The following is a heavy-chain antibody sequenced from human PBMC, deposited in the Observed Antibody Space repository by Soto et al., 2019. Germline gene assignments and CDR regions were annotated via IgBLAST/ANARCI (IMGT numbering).Heavy chain of an antibody. CDR3: ARSGELFFYYGMDV. V-gene: IGHV3-21*01. CDR1: GFKFSNYA. CDR2: ISGSSSYT. J-gene: IGHJ6*02. Sequence: GGSLRLSCAASGFKFSNYAMSWVRQAPGKGLEWVSLISGSSSYTYYADSVKGRFTISRDNAKNSLYLQMNSLRAEDTAVYYCARSGELFFYYGMDVWGQGTTVTASS. D-gene: IGHD3-10*01.